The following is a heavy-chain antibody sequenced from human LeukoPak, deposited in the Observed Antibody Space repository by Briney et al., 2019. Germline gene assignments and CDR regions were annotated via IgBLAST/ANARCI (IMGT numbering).Heavy chain of an antibody. Sequence: GGSLRLSCAASGFSFSAYGMHWVRQAPGKGLEWVAVMWYGGTNKYYADSVKGRFTISRDNSKNTLYLEMNSLRAEDTAVYYCATKVIAAAGTDYWGQGTLVTVSS. CDR1: GFSFSAYG. V-gene: IGHV3-33*08. CDR3: ATKVIAAAGTDY. D-gene: IGHD6-13*01. CDR2: MWYGGTNK. J-gene: IGHJ4*02.